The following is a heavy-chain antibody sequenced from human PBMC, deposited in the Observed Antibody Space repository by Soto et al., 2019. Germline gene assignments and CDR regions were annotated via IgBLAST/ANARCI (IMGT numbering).Heavy chain of an antibody. V-gene: IGHV4-59*01. CDR1: GGSISSYY. CDR2: IYYSGST. CDR3: ARSPVSISGGCGWYFDY. J-gene: IGHJ4*02. Sequence: SETLSLTCTVSGGSISSYYWSWIRQPPGKGLEWIGYIYYSGSTNYNPSLKSRVTISVDTSKNQFSLKLSSVTAADTAVYYCARSPVSISGGCGWYFDYWGQGTLVTVSS. D-gene: IGHD1-26*01.